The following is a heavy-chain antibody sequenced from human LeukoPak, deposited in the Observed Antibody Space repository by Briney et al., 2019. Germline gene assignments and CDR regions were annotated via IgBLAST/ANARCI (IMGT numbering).Heavy chain of an antibody. D-gene: IGHD3-22*01. Sequence: SETLSLTCTVSGGSISSSSYYWGWIRQPPGKGLEWIGSIYYSGSTYYNPSLKSRVTISVDTSKNQFSLKLSSVTAADTAVYYCAREVITMIVTGELGWFDPWGQGTLVTVSS. CDR3: AREVITMIVTGELGWFDP. V-gene: IGHV4-39*07. CDR1: GGSISSSSYY. J-gene: IGHJ5*02. CDR2: IYYSGST.